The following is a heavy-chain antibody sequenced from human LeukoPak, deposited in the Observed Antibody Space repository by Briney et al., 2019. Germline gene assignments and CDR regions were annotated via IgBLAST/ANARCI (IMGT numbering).Heavy chain of an antibody. CDR2: ISNSGST. D-gene: IGHD2-15*01. CDR1: GGSISSHY. CDR3: GRDALVGYFSYYYMDV. Sequence: SETLSLTCAVSGGSISSHYWTWIRQSPVKGLEWIGDISNSGSTSYNPSLKSRVTTSIDTSKNQFALKLSSVTAADTAVYYCGRDALVGYFSYYYMDVWGKGTTVTVSS. V-gene: IGHV4-59*11. J-gene: IGHJ6*03.